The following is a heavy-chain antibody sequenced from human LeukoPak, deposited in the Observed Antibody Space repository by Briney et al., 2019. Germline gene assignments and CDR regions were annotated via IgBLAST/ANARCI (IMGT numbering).Heavy chain of an antibody. CDR3: TRGPPNWGYDF. V-gene: IGHV1-8*01. J-gene: IGHJ4*02. D-gene: IGHD7-27*01. CDR2: MSPKSGNT. CDR1: GYTFVSYD. Sequence: ASVKVSCKASGYTFVSYDINWVRQATGQGPEWMGWMSPKSGNTGYAQKFQGRVTMTRDTSINTAYMKLSGLISEDTAVYYCTRGPPNWGYDFWGRGTLVTVSS.